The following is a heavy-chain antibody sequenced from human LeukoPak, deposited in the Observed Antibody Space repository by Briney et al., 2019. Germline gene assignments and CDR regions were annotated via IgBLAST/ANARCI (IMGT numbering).Heavy chain of an antibody. D-gene: IGHD2-2*01. V-gene: IGHV4-30-4*08. CDR3: ARVISPLGYCSSTSCPHGAFDI. CDR2: IYYSGST. CDR1: GGSISSGDYY. J-gene: IGHJ3*02. Sequence: SETLSLTCTVSGGSISSGDYYWSWIRQPPGKGLEWIGYIYYSGSTYYNPSLKSRVTISVDTSKNQFSLKLSSVTAVDTAVYYCARVISPLGYCSSTSCPHGAFDIWGQGTMVTVSS.